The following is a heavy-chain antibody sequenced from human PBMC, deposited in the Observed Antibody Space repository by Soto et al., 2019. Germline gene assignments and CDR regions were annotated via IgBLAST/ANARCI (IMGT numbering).Heavy chain of an antibody. V-gene: IGHV3-7*03. CDR2: IKQDGSEK. Sequence: GGSLRLSCAASGVTFSSYWMSWVRQAPGKGLEWVANIKQDGSEKYYVDSVKGRFTISRDNAKNSLYLQMNSLRAEDTAVYYCARDARSDVWSGYYKLYYYYGMDVWGQGTTVTVSS. CDR1: GVTFSSYW. CDR3: ARDARSDVWSGYYKLYYYYGMDV. J-gene: IGHJ6*02. D-gene: IGHD3-3*01.